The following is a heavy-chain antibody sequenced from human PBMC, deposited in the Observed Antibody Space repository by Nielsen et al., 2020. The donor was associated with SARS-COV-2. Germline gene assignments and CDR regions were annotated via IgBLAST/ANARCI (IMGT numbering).Heavy chain of an antibody. CDR1: GYTFTAHS. CDR3: ARDSSGTYRRVDY. D-gene: IGHD3-22*01. CDR2: INPTNGGT. Sequence: ASVKVSCKASGYTFTAHSIHWVRQAPGQGLEWMGLINPTNGGTTYAQKFLGTVTMTRDTSTSTVFMELSSLRSDDTAVYYCARDSSGTYRRVDYWGQGTLVTVSS. J-gene: IGHJ4*02. V-gene: IGHV1-46*01.